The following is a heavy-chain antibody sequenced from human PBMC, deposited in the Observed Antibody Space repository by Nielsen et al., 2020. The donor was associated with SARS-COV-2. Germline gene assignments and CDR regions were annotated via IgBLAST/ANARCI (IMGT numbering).Heavy chain of an antibody. CDR1: GYSFTSYW. D-gene: IGHD3-3*01. Sequence: KVSCKGSGYSFTSYWIGWVRQMPGKGLEWMGIIYPGDSDTRYSPSFQGQVTISADKSISTAYLQRSSLKASDTAMYYCARVPGYDFWSGYRRDYYYGMDVWGQGTTVTVSS. CDR3: ARVPGYDFWSGYRRDYYYGMDV. CDR2: IYPGDSDT. V-gene: IGHV5-51*01. J-gene: IGHJ6*02.